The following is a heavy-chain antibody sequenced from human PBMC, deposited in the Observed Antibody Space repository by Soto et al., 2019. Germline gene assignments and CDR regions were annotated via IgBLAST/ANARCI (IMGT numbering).Heavy chain of an antibody. V-gene: IGHV4-31*03. CDR2: IYYSGST. J-gene: IGHJ6*02. D-gene: IGHD3-10*01. CDR1: GGSVSSGGYY. CDR3: ARDSPSMVRGVIIGNGMDV. Sequence: SETLSLTCTVSGGSVSSGGYYWSWIRQHPGKGLEWVGYIYYSGSTYYNPSLKSRVTISVDTSKNQFSLKLSSVTAADTAVYYCARDSPSMVRGVIIGNGMDVWGQGTTATVSS.